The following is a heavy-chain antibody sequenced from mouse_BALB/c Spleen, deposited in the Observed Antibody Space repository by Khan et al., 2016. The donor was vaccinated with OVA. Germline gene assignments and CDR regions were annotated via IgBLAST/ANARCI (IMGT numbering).Heavy chain of an antibody. CDR3: TRSGCSSFAY. V-gene: IGHV1S81*02. CDR1: GYTFSSYD. Sequence: QVQLQQSGAELVKTGASVKLSCKASGYTFSSYDLYWVKQRHGQGLEWIGEINPNNGDYNFNEKSKSKAKLTVDRFSYTENMQLSSLTSEDSAVYYCTRSGCSSFAYWGQVSLVTVSA. CDR2: INPNNGDY. D-gene: IGHD1-1*01. J-gene: IGHJ3*01.